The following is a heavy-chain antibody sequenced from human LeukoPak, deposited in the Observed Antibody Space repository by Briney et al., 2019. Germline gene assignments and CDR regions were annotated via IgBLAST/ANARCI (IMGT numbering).Heavy chain of an antibody. J-gene: IGHJ5*02. V-gene: IGHV3-9*01. D-gene: IGHD1-1*01. Sequence: GRSLRLSCAASGFTFDDYAMHWVRQAPGKGLEWVSGISWNSGSISYADSVKGRFTISRNNAKNSLYLQMNSLRAEDTALDYWAKGSMGLEPPSVPWGRGTVVSVPS. CDR3: AKGSMGLEPPSVP. CDR1: GFTFDDYA. CDR2: ISWNSGSI.